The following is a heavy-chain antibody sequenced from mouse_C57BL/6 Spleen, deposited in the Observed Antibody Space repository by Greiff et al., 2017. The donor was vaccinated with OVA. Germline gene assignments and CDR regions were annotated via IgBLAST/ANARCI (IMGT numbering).Heavy chain of an antibody. D-gene: IGHD3-1*01. J-gene: IGHJ1*03. CDR2: ISDGGSYT. CDR1: GFTFSSYA. CDR3: AREESGWYFDV. V-gene: IGHV5-4*01. Sequence: EVMLVESGGGLVKPGGSLKLSCAASGFTFSSYAMSWVRQTPEKRLEWVATISDGGSYTYYPDNVKGRFTISRDNAKNTLYLQMSHLKSEDTAMYYCAREESGWYFDVWGTGTTVTVSS.